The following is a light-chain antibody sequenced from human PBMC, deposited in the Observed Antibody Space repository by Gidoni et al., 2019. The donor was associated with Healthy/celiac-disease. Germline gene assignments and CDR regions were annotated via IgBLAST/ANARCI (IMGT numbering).Light chain of an antibody. CDR2: DVS. J-gene: IGLJ2*01. V-gene: IGLV2-11*01. CDR1: SIAVGGYNY. Sequence: QSALTQPRSVSGSPGQSVTVSCTGTSIAVGGYNYVSWYQQHPGKAPKLMIYDVSMRPSAVPDRFSGSKSGNTPSLTISGLQAEDEADYYCCSYAGSYTFVVFGGGTKLTVL. CDR3: CSYAGSYTFVV.